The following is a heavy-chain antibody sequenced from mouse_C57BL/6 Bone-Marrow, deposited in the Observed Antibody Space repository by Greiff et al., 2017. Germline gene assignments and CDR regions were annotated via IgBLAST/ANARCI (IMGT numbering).Heavy chain of an antibody. CDR2: IYPRSGNT. CDR1: GYTFTSYG. V-gene: IGHV1-81*01. Sequence: VHLVESGAELARPGASVKLSCKASGYTFTSYGISWVKQRTGQGLEWIGEIYPRSGNTYYNEKFKGKATLTADKSSSTACMGLRSLTSEDSAVYFCARERNSSRYGYWGEDTPLS. CDR3: ARERNSSRYGY. D-gene: IGHD1-1*01. J-gene: IGHJ2*01.